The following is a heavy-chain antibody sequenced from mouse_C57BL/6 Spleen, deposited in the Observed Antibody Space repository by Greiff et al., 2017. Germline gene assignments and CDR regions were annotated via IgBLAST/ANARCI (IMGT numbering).Heavy chain of an antibody. D-gene: IGHD4-1*01. Sequence: VQLQQSGPGLVKPSQSLSLTCSVTGYSITSGYYWNWIRQFPGNKLEWMGYISYDGSHNYNPSLKNRISITRDTSKNQFFLKLNSVTTEDTATYYCARGRELGFFDYWGQGTTLTVSS. CDR2: ISYDGSH. CDR3: ARGRELGFFDY. J-gene: IGHJ2*01. V-gene: IGHV3-6*01. CDR1: GYSITSGYY.